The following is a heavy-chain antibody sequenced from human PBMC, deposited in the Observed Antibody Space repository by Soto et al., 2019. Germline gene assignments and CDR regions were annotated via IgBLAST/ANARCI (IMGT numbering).Heavy chain of an antibody. D-gene: IGHD4-17*01. Sequence: QVQLVQSGAEVKKPGTSVKVSCKASGYTFTSYGISWVRQAPGQGLEWMGWISAYNGNTNYAQMLQGRVTMTTDTSTRSAYMELRSQRSDDTAVYYGARTDYGDYLGDSDAFAIWGQGTMVTVSS. V-gene: IGHV1-18*01. CDR2: ISAYNGNT. J-gene: IGHJ3*02. CDR3: ARTDYGDYLGDSDAFAI. CDR1: GYTFTSYG.